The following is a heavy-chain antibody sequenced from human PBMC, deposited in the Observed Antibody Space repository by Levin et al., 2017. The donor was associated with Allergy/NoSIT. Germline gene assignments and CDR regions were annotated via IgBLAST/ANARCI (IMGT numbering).Heavy chain of an antibody. Sequence: SGPTLVKPTQTLTLTCTFSGFSLSTSGVGVGWIRQPPGKALEWLALIHWDDDERCSPSLKSRLTITKDTSKNQVVLTMTNMDPVDTATYYCAHSDRVRYDTLTGYYHTHFDYWGQGTLVTVSS. CDR1: GFSLSTSGVG. D-gene: IGHD3-9*01. CDR2: IHWDDDE. V-gene: IGHV2-5*02. J-gene: IGHJ4*02. CDR3: AHSDRVRYDTLTGYYHTHFDY.